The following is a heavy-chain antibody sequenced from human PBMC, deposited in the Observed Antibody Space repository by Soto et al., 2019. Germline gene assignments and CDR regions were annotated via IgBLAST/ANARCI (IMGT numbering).Heavy chain of an antibody. Sequence: PGGSLRLSCAASGFSISDHYMSWIRQAPGKGLEWVSYSSNSGTFTKYADSVKGRFTISRDNSKNTLYLQMNSLRAEDTAVYYCAKDLLYTMAFDIWGQGTMVTV. CDR3: AKDLLYTMAFDI. CDR1: GFSISDHY. J-gene: IGHJ3*02. CDR2: SSNSGTFT. V-gene: IGHV3-11*05. D-gene: IGHD2-2*02.